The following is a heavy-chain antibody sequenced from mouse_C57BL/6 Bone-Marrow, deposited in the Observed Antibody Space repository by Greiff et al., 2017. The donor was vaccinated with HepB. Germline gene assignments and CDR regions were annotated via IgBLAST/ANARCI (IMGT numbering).Heavy chain of an antibody. Sequence: VQLQQSGPELVKPGASVKISCKASGYAFSSSWMNWVKQRPGKGLEWIGRIYPGDGDTNYNGKFKGKATLTADKSSSTAYMQLSSLTSEDSAVYFCARLGDVGAYWGQGTLVTVSA. D-gene: IGHD3-3*01. CDR3: ARLGDVGAY. J-gene: IGHJ3*01. V-gene: IGHV1-82*01. CDR2: IYPGDGDT. CDR1: GYAFSSSW.